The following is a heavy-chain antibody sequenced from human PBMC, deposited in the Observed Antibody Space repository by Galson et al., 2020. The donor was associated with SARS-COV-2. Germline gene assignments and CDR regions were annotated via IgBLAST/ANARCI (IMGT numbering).Heavy chain of an antibody. CDR3: ARDMHCPSGGCRLYGLDV. CDR1: GFSFSSHY. D-gene: IGHD2-8*01. J-gene: IGHJ6*02. CDR2: ISSSSSYK. V-gene: IGHV3-21*01. Sequence: GESLKISCAASGFSFSSHYMSWVRQAPGQGLEWVSSISSSSSYKYYADSVKGRFTVSRDNAKRSLFLPGNSLRDEDTAVYYCARDMHCPSGGCRLYGLDVWGQVTTVTVSS.